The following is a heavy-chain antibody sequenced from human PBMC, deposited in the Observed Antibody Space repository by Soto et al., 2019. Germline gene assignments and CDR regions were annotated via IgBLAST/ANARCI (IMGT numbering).Heavy chain of an antibody. V-gene: IGHV3-49*04. CDR1: GFTFGDYA. D-gene: IGHD2-2*01. J-gene: IGHJ5*02. CDR2: IRSKAYGGTT. Sequence: GGSLRLSCTASGFTFGDYAMSWVRQAPGKGLEWVGFIRSKAYGGTTEYAASVKGRFTISRDDSKSIAYLQMNSLKTEDTAVYYCTRFDCSSTSCYDNWFDPWGQGTLVTVSS. CDR3: TRFDCSSTSCYDNWFDP.